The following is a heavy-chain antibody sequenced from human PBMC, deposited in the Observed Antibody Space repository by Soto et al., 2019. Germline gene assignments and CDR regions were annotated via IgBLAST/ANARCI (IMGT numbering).Heavy chain of an antibody. V-gene: IGHV4-34*01. J-gene: IGHJ4*02. CDR2: INHSGST. CDR3: ARGPPKGALDY. Sequence: TLETQSLPYGVVGGYIGGFGWSRIRQPPGKGLEWIGEINHSGSTNYNPSLKSRVTISVDTSKNQFSLKLSSVTAADTAVYYCARGPPKGALDYWGQGTLVTVSS. CDR1: GGYIGGFG.